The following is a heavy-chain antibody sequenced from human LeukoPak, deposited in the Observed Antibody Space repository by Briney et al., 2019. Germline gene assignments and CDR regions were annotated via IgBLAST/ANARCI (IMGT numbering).Heavy chain of an antibody. CDR1: GFTFSSYS. D-gene: IGHD7-27*01. J-gene: IGHJ3*02. CDR3: ARAASNWGDAFDI. Sequence: GGSLRLSCAASGFTFSSYSMNWVRQAPGKGLEWVSSISSSSSYIYYADSVKGRFTISRDNAKNSLYLQMNSLRAEDTAVYYCARAASNWGDAFDIWGQGTMVTVSS. V-gene: IGHV3-21*01. CDR2: ISSSSSYI.